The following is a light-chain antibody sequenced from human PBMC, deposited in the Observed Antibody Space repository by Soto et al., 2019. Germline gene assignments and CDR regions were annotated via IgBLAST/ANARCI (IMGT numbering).Light chain of an antibody. CDR1: QSISSY. V-gene: IGKV1-39*01. CDR2: AAS. Sequence: DIQMTQSPSSLSASVGDRVTITCRASQSISSYLNWYQQKPGKAPKLLIYAASSLQSGVPSRFRGSGSGTDFTLTISSLQREDFATYYCQQSYSTPLTFGGGTKVEIK. J-gene: IGKJ4*01. CDR3: QQSYSTPLT.